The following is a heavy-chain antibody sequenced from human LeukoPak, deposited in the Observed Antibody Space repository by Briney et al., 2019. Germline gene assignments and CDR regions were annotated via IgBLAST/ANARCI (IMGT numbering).Heavy chain of an antibody. D-gene: IGHD3-10*01. CDR2: ISYDGSNK. J-gene: IGHJ4*02. Sequence: GGSLRLSCAASGFTFSGYAMHWVRQAPGKGLEWVAVISYDGSNKYYADSVKGRFTISRDNSKNTLYLQMNSLRAEDTAVYYCARDPSITMVRGVIGRFDYWGQGTLVTVSS. CDR1: GFTFSGYA. V-gene: IGHV3-30*04. CDR3: ARDPSITMVRGVIGRFDY.